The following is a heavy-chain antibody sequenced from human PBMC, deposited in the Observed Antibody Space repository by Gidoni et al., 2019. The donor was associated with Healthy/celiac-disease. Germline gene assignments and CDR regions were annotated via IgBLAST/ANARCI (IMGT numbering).Heavy chain of an antibody. CDR1: GYTFTGYY. D-gene: IGHD1-26*01. CDR3: ARDLSGWELSENWFDP. Sequence: QVQLVQSGAEVKKPGASVKVSCKASGYTFTGYYMHWVRQAPGQGLEWMGWINPNSGGTNYAQKFQGRVTMTRDTSISTAYMELSRLRSDDTAVYYCARDLSGWELSENWFDPWGQGTLVTVSS. V-gene: IGHV1-2*02. CDR2: INPNSGGT. J-gene: IGHJ5*02.